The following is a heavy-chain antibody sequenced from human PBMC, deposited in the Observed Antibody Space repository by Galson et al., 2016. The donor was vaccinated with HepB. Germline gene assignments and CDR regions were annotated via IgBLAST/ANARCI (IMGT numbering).Heavy chain of an antibody. CDR1: GDPITSGVYY. J-gene: IGHJ3*02. D-gene: IGHD6-13*01. CDR2: ILYTGNT. V-gene: IGHV4-30-4*01. Sequence: TLSLTCTVSGDPITSGVYYWNWVRQPPGKGLEWIGYILYTGNTFQHPSFRSRSSISIDTSKNQFFLNLTSVTAADSALYFCARAEAAAGPQTLDIWGQGTTVTVTS. CDR3: ARAEAAAGPQTLDI.